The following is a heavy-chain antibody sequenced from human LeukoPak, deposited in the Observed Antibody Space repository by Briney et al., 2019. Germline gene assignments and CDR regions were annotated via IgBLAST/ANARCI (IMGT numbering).Heavy chain of an antibody. CDR3: ARRGYLPFDY. D-gene: IGHD6-13*01. V-gene: IGHV4-34*01. CDR1: GGSFSGYY. CDR2: INHSGST. Sequence: SETLSLTCAVYGGSFSGYYWSWIRQPPGKGLEWIGEINHSGSTNYNPSLKSRVTISVDTSKNQFSLRLSSMTAADTAVYYCARRGYLPFDYWGQGTLVTVSS. J-gene: IGHJ4*02.